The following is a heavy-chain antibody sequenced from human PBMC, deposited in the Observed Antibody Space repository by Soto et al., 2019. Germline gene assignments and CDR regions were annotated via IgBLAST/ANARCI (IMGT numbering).Heavy chain of an antibody. J-gene: IGHJ3*02. Sequence: ASVKVSCKVSGYTLTELSMHWVRQAPGKGLEWMGGFDPEDGETIYAQKFQGRVTMTEDTSTDTAYMELSSLRSEDTAVYYCATYPFSGIAVNNAFDIWGQGTMVTVSS. CDR2: FDPEDGET. CDR1: GYTLTELS. CDR3: ATYPFSGIAVNNAFDI. V-gene: IGHV1-24*01. D-gene: IGHD6-19*01.